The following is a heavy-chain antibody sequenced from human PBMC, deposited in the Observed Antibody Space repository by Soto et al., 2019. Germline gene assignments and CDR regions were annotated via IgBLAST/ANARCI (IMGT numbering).Heavy chain of an antibody. CDR1: GYSFTSYW. J-gene: IGHJ3*02. D-gene: IGHD3-22*01. CDR2: IYPGDSDT. CDR3: ARPTYYYDSSGFDNDAFDI. V-gene: IGHV5-51*01. Sequence: LGESLKISCKGSGYSFTSYWIGWVRQMPGKGLEWMGIIYPGDSDTRYSPSFQGQVTISADKSISTAYLQWSSLKASDTAMYYCARPTYYYDSSGFDNDAFDIWGQGTMVTVSS.